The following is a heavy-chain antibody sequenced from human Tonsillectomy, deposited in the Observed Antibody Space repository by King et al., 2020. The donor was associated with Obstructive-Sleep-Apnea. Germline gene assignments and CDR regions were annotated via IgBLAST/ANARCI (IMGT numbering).Heavy chain of an antibody. J-gene: IGHJ3*02. D-gene: IGHD3-10*01. CDR3: ARDRSYSFDI. CDR2: MRRDISDI. Sequence: VQLVESGGGLVQPGGSLRLSCATSGFIFSDYSMNWVRQAPGKGLEWVSYMRRDISDIYYADSVKGRFTISRDNAKSSLYLQMTSLRAEDTAIYYCARDRSYSFDIWGQGTMVTVSS. V-gene: IGHV3-48*04. CDR1: GFIFSDYS.